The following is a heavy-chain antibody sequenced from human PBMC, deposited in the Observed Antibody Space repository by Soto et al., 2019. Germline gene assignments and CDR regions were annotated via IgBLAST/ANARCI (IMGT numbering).Heavy chain of an antibody. CDR1: GFTFDDYG. CDR3: VRGASLNLDY. J-gene: IGHJ4*02. CDR2: VNWNGGST. D-gene: IGHD1-26*01. V-gene: IGHV3-20*04. Sequence: EVQLVESGGGVLRPGGSLRLSCAASGFTFDDYGMSWARQAPGKGLEWVSGVNWNGGSTGYADSVKGRFTMSRDNAKNSLYLQMNSLRAEDTAFYYCVRGASLNLDYWGQGTLVTVAS.